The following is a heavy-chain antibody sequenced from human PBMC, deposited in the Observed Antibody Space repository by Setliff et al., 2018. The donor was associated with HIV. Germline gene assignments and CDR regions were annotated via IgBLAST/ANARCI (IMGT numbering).Heavy chain of an antibody. CDR3: ARDSGYSGSLYEY. V-gene: IGHV3-30*02. CDR1: GFTFSSYG. Sequence: GGSLRLSCAASGFTFSSYGMHWVRQAPGKGLEWVAFIRYDDTYKYYADSVKGRFTISRDNAKNSLYLQMNSLRAEDTAVYYCARDSGYSGSLYEYWGQGTLVTVSS. CDR2: IRYDDTYK. D-gene: IGHD1-26*01. J-gene: IGHJ4*02.